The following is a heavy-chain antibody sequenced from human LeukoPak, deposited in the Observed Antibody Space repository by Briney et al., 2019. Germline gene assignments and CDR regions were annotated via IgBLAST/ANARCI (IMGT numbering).Heavy chain of an antibody. V-gene: IGHV4-34*01. D-gene: IGHD6-13*01. CDR3: ARPSYSSSWPQTSYYFDY. Sequence: PGGSLRLSCAASGFTFSDHYMDWVRQPPGKGLEWIGEIDHSGSTNYNPSLKSRVTISVDTSKNQFSLKLSSVTAADTAVYYCARPSYSSSWPQTSYYFDYWGQGTLVTVSS. J-gene: IGHJ4*02. CDR2: IDHSGST. CDR1: GFTFSDHY.